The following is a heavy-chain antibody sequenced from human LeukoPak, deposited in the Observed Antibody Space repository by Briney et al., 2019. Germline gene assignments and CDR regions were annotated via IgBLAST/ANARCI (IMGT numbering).Heavy chain of an antibody. CDR1: GYTFTGYY. V-gene: IGHV1-2*02. D-gene: IGHD2-15*01. J-gene: IGHJ4*02. CDR2: INPNSGGT. Sequence: VASVKVSCKASGYTFTGYYMHWVRQAPGPGLEWMGWINPNSGGTNYAQKSQGRVTMTRDTSISTAYMELSRLRSDDTAVYYCTPAPSEGGYFDYWGQGTLVTVSS. CDR3: TPAPSEGGYFDY.